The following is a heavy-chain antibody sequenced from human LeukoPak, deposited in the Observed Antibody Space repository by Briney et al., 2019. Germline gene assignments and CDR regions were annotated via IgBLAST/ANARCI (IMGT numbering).Heavy chain of an antibody. CDR3: AKVVVPAAIAGPFDY. CDR1: GFTFSSYA. V-gene: IGHV3-23*01. J-gene: IGHJ4*02. D-gene: IGHD2-2*02. Sequence: GGSLRLSCAASGFTFSSYAMSWVRQAPGKGLEWVSAISGSGGSTYYADSVKGRFTISRDNSNNTLYQQMNSLRAEDTAVYYCAKVVVPAAIAGPFDYWGQGTLVTVSS. CDR2: ISGSGGST.